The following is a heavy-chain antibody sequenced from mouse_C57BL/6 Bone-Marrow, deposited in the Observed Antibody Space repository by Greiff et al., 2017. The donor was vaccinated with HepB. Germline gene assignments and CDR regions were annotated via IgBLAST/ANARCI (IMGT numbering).Heavy chain of an antibody. Sequence: QVQLQQPGTELVKPGASVKLSCKASGYTFTSYWMHWVKQRPGQGLEWIGNINPSNGGTNYNEKFKSKATLTVDTTSSTAYMQLSSLTSEDSADYYCARSPPTVGDFDYWGQGTTLTVSS. CDR1: GYTFTSYW. CDR2: INPSNGGT. V-gene: IGHV1-53*01. D-gene: IGHD1-1*01. CDR3: ARSPPTVGDFDY. J-gene: IGHJ2*01.